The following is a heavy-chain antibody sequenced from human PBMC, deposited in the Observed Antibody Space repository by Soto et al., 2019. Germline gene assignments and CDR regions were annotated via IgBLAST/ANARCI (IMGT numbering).Heavy chain of an antibody. CDR1: GGSISSYY. V-gene: IGHV4-59*12. CDR2: IYYSGST. J-gene: IGHJ4*02. CDR3: ARYPYSSGFDY. Sequence: TLSLTCTVSGGSISSYYWSWIRQPPGKGLEWIGYIYYSGSTNYNPSLKSRVTISVDTSKNQFSLKLTSVTAADTAVYYCARYPYSSGFDYWGQGTLVTVSS. D-gene: IGHD6-19*01.